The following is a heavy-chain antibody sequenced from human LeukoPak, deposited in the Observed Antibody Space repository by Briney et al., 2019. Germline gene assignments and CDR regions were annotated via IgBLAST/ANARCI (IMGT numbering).Heavy chain of an antibody. CDR3: ARDDGYYGSGSDWYSYHGMDV. V-gene: IGHV4-4*07. CDR2: IYGSGST. J-gene: IGHJ6*02. CDR1: GGPISSYY. Sequence: SETLSLTCTVSGGPISSYYWSWIRQPAGKGLEWIGRIYGSGSTYYNPSLMSRVTMSVDTSRDQFSVRLTSVTAADTAIYYCARDDGYYGSGSDWYSYHGMDVWGRGTTVTVSS. D-gene: IGHD3-10*01.